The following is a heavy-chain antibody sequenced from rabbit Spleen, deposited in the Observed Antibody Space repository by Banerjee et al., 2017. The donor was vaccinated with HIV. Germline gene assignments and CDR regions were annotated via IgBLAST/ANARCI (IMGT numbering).Heavy chain of an antibody. J-gene: IGHJ4*01. V-gene: IGHV1S45*01. CDR2: INAVTGKA. Sequence: QEQLVESGGGLVKPEGSPKLSCTASGFSFSNKAVMCWVRQAPGKGLEWIACINAVTGKAVYASWAKGRFTFSKTSSTTVTLQVTSLTAADTATYFCARDLTGVIGWKFGWWGPGTLVTVS. D-gene: IGHD1-1*01. CDR3: ARDLTGVIGWKFGW. CDR1: GFSFSNKAV.